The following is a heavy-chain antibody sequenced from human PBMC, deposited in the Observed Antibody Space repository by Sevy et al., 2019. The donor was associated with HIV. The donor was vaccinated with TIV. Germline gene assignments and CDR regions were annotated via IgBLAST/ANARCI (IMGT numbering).Heavy chain of an antibody. CDR2: IYNSGST. V-gene: IGHV4-59*12. CDR1: GGSISSYY. D-gene: IGHD6-13*01. CDR3: AKRDSSWDGDPFDI. Sequence: SETLSLTCTVSGGSISSYYWTWIRQPPGKGLEWIAYIYNSGSTNYNPSLKSRVTISVDTSKNQFSLRLNSVTAADTALYYCAKRDSSWDGDPFDIWGQGTMVTVSS. J-gene: IGHJ3*02.